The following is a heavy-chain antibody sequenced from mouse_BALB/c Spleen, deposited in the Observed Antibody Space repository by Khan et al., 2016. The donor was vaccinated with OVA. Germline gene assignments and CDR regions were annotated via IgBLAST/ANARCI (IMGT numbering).Heavy chain of an antibody. J-gene: IGHJ3*01. CDR3: ASDGNFVAWFAY. V-gene: IGHV14-3*02. Sequence: VQLQQSGAELVKPGASVKLSCTASGFNIKDTYMHWVKQRPEQGLEWIGRIDPANGNTKYDPKFQGKATITADTSSNTAYLQLSSLTSEDTAVYYCASDGNFVAWFAYWGQGTLVTVSA. CDR1: GFNIKDTY. D-gene: IGHD2-1*01. CDR2: IDPANGNT.